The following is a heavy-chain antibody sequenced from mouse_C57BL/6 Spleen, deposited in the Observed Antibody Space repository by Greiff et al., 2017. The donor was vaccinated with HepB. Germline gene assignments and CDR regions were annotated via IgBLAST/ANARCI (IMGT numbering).Heavy chain of an antibody. CDR1: GYTFTSYW. Sequence: QVQLQQSGAELVRPGSSVKLSCKASGYTFTSYWMHWVKQRPIQGLEWIGNIDPSDSETHYNQKFKDKATLTVDKSSSTAYMQLSSLTSEDSAVYYCARYRSGYAMDYWVKEPQSPSPQ. V-gene: IGHV1-52*01. CDR3: ARYRSGYAMDY. CDR2: IDPSDSET. J-gene: IGHJ4*01. D-gene: IGHD3-2*02.